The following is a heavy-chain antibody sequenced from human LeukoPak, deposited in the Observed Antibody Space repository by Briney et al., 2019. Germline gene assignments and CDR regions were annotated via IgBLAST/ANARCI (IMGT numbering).Heavy chain of an antibody. Sequence: SETLSLTCAVYGGSFSGYYWSWIRQPPGKGLEWIGEINHSGSTNYNPSLKSRVTISVDTSKNQFSLKLSSVTAADTAVYYCAVLSGSWFDPWGQGTLVTVSS. V-gene: IGHV4-34*01. J-gene: IGHJ5*02. CDR3: AVLSGSWFDP. CDR1: GGSFSGYY. CDR2: INHSGST. D-gene: IGHD3-10*01.